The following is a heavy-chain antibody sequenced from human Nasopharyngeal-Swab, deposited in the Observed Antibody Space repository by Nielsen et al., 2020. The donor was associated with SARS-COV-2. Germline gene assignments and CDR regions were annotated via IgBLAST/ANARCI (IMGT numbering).Heavy chain of an antibody. D-gene: IGHD1-26*01. CDR2: ITSSSSTR. CDR3: VSEFEATGATYLDY. Sequence: GESLKISCAASGFAFTDYSMDWVRQAPGKGLEWVSYITSSSSTRYYAESVKGRFTVSRDNAKNSLYLQMSSLRDEDTAVYYCVSEFEATGATYLDYWGLGTLVTVSS. CDR1: GFAFTDYS. V-gene: IGHV3-48*02. J-gene: IGHJ4*02.